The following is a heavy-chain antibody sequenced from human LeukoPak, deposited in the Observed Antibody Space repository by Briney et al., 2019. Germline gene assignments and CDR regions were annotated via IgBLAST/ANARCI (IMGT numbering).Heavy chain of an antibody. CDR1: GFTFNNYW. CDR3: ARRYCSDGSCYSIDY. CDR2: INKDGSEK. V-gene: IGHV3-7*01. D-gene: IGHD2-15*01. Sequence: PGGSLRLSCAASGFTFNNYWMSWVRQAPGKGLEWVANINKDGSEKYYVDSVKGRFTISRDNSLYLQMNSLRAEDTAVYYCARRYCSDGSCYSIDYWGLGTLVTVSS. J-gene: IGHJ4*02.